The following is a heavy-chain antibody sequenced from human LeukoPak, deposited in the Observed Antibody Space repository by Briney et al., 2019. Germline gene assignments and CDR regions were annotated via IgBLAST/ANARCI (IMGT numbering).Heavy chain of an antibody. CDR3: ALSDAFDI. CDR1: GFTVSSNS. CDR2: LYSGGNT. J-gene: IGHJ3*02. V-gene: IGHV3-53*01. Sequence: GGSLRLSCAASGFTVSSNSMSWVRQAPGKGLEWVSVLYSGGNTYYADSVKGRFTISRDNSKNTLYLQMNSLRAEDTAVYYCALSDAFDIWGQGTMVTVSS. D-gene: IGHD3-16*01.